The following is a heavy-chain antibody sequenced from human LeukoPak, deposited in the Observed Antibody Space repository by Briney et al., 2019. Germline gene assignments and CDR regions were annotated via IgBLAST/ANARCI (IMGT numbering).Heavy chain of an antibody. CDR3: AREMYSSGWVVDN. D-gene: IGHD6-19*01. J-gene: IGHJ4*02. Sequence: PGGSLRLSRAASGFTFSGYWMHWVRQVPGKGLVWVSRIDYDGSSTIYADSVTGRFTLSRDNAKNTLYLQMNSLRAEDTAVYYCAREMYSSGWVVDNWGQGTLVTVSS. CDR1: GFTFSGYW. V-gene: IGHV3-74*01. CDR2: IDYDGSST.